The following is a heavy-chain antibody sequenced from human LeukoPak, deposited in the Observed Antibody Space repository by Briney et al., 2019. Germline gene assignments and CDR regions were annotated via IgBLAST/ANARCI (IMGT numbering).Heavy chain of an antibody. CDR3: ARDSYGSH. Sequence: SETLSLTCTVSGGSISSHYWSWIRQPPGKGLEWIGYIYYDGSANYNPSLKSRVTISMDTSKNQFSLKLSSVATADTAVYYCARDSYGSHWGQGTLVTVSS. D-gene: IGHD4-17*01. V-gene: IGHV4-59*11. CDR2: IYYDGSA. CDR1: GGSISSHY. J-gene: IGHJ4*02.